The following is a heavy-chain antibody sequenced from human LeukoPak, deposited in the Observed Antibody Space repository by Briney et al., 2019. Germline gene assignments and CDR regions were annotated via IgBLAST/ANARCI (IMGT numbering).Heavy chain of an antibody. Sequence: QPGGSLRLSCAASGFTFSSYWMHWVRQAPGEGLVWVSRINSDGSSTSYADSVKGRFTISRDNAKNTLYLQMNSLRAEDTAVYYCATSSSGWNWFDPWGQGTLVTVSS. CDR2: INSDGSST. J-gene: IGHJ5*02. CDR3: ATSSSGWNWFDP. V-gene: IGHV3-74*01. D-gene: IGHD6-19*01. CDR1: GFTFSSYW.